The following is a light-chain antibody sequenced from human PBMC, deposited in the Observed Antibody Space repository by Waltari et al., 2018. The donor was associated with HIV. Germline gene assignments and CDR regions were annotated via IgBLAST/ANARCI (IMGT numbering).Light chain of an antibody. J-gene: IGLJ2*01. Sequence: RVTISCTGSRSNFGTGYDVHWYQQLPGTAPKLLIYANNQRPSGVPARFSGSKSATSASLVITGLQAEDEADYYCQSYDSSLNGHVVFGGGTKVTVL. CDR3: QSYDSSLNGHVV. CDR2: ANN. V-gene: IGLV1-40*01. CDR1: RSNFGTGYD.